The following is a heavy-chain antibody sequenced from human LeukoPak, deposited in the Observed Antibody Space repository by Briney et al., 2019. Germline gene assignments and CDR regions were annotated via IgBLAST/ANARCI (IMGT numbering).Heavy chain of an antibody. CDR1: GGPISSSRDY. V-gene: IGHV4-39*01. Sequence: SGPLSLTCTVSGGPISSSRDYWGWIRQSPGEGLEWIGNIYPGGSTYYNPSLKSRVTISVDTSKTQFSLKLTSVTAADTAVYYCARLGSQAFDYWGQGTLVTVS. J-gene: IGHJ4*02. CDR3: ARLGSQAFDY. CDR2: IYPGGST.